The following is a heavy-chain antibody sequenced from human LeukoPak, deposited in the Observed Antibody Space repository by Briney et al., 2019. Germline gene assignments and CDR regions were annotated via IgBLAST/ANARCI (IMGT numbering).Heavy chain of an antibody. Sequence: SETLSLTCTVSGGSVSRGSYYWSWVRQPPGTGLEWIGYIYYSGSTNYNPSLKSRASISVDTSKNQFSLKLSSVSAAETAVYYCAKTPAATTFDYWGQGTLVTVSS. CDR3: AKTPAATTFDY. D-gene: IGHD2-15*01. CDR2: IYYSGST. J-gene: IGHJ4*02. V-gene: IGHV4-61*01. CDR1: GGSVSRGSYY.